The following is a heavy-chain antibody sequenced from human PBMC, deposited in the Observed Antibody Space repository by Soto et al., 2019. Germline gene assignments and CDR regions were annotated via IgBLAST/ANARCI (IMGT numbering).Heavy chain of an antibody. D-gene: IGHD5-12*01. Sequence: SETLSLTCSVSAGSISSDGFYWNWIRQRPGRGLEWIGYIYHSGGTYSSPSLRSRVTISVDTSKNQFTLKLSSVTAADTAVYFCARDRGGYGVFDYWGQGTRVTV. CDR3: ARDRGGYGVFDY. J-gene: IGHJ4*02. CDR1: AGSISSDGFY. CDR2: IYHSGGT. V-gene: IGHV4-31*03.